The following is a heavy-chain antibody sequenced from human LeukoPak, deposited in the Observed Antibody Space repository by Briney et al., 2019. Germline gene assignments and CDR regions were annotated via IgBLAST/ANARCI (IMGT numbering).Heavy chain of an antibody. Sequence: GASVKVCCEASGYTFTGYYIHWVRQAPGQGHEWMGWINPNSGGTKYAQKFQGRVTVTRDTSISTAYMELSRLRSDDTAFYYCARGGSISPYTAHGMDVWGQGTTVTVSS. V-gene: IGHV1-2*02. CDR3: ARGGSISPYTAHGMDV. D-gene: IGHD4-11*01. CDR1: GYTFTGYY. J-gene: IGHJ6*02. CDR2: INPNSGGT.